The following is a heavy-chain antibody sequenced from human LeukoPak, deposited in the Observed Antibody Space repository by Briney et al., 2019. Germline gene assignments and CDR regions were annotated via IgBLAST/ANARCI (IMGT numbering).Heavy chain of an antibody. CDR1: GGSFSGYY. CDR2: INHSGST. V-gene: IGHV4-34*01. D-gene: IGHD6-13*01. CDR3: ARDNKYSSSWYRVNWFDP. Sequence: SETLSLTCAVYGGSFSGYYWSWIRQPPGKGLEWIGEINHSGSTNYNPSLKSRVTISVDTSKNQFSLKLSSVTAADTAVYYCARDNKYSSSWYRVNWFDPWGQGTLVTVSS. J-gene: IGHJ5*02.